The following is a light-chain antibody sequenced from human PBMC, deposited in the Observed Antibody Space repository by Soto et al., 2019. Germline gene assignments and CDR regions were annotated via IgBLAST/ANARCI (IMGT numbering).Light chain of an antibody. Sequence: QSALIQPPSVSGSPGQSVTISCTGTSSDVGSYDYVSWYQQHPGKAPKFMIYEVTNRPPGVSHRFSGSKSGNTASLTISGLQAEDEADYYCSSYTSTSTYVFGTGTKVTVL. CDR1: SSDVGSYDY. CDR3: SSYTSTSTYV. J-gene: IGLJ1*01. V-gene: IGLV2-14*01. CDR2: EVT.